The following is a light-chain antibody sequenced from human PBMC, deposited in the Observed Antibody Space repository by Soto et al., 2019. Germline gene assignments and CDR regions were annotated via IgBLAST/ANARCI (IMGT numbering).Light chain of an antibody. CDR2: GTS. CDR3: QQTFGTPRT. Sequence: EIVLTQSPGTLSLSPGDRATLSCRASQSLSSTYLAWYQQKPGQAPRLLIYGTSSRATGIPGRFSGSGSGTDITLTISRLEPEDFAVYYCQQTFGTPRTFGQGTKV. J-gene: IGKJ1*01. V-gene: IGKV3-20*01. CDR1: QSLSSTY.